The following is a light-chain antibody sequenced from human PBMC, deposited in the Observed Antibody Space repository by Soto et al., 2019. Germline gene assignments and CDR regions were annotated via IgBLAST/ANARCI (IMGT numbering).Light chain of an antibody. J-gene: IGLJ2*01. CDR2: DVS. CDR3: SSYTSSSTLSVV. CDR1: SSDVGGYNY. Sequence: QSALTQPASVSGSPGQSITISCTGTSSDVGGYNYVSWYQQHPGKAPKLMIYDVSNRPSGVSNRFSGSKSGNTASLTISGLQAADEDDYYCSSYTSSSTLSVVFGGGTKLTVL. V-gene: IGLV2-14*01.